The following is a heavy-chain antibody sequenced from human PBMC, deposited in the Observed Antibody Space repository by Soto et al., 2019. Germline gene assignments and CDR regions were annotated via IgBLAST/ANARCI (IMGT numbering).Heavy chain of an antibody. J-gene: IGHJ4*02. D-gene: IGHD1-26*01. CDR1: GGSISSYY. Sequence: QVQLQESGPGLVKPSETLSLTCTVSGGSISSYYWSWIRQPPGKGLEWIGYIYYSGSTNYNPYLKSRVTLSVDTSKNQFSLKLSSLTAADTAVYYCARRYGSAIDYWGQGTLVTVSS. CDR3: ARRYGSAIDY. V-gene: IGHV4-59*08. CDR2: IYYSGST.